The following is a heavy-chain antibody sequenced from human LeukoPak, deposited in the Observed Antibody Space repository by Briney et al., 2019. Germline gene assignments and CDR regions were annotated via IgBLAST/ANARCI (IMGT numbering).Heavy chain of an antibody. Sequence: PSETLSLTCAVYGGSFRGYYWSCIRQPPGKGLEWIGEINHSGSTNYNPSLKSRVTISVDTSKNQFSLKLSSVTAADTAVYYCARLGGVQLVNDYFDYWGQGTLVTVSS. CDR3: ARLGGVQLVNDYFDY. CDR2: INHSGST. CDR1: GGSFRGYY. V-gene: IGHV4-34*01. D-gene: IGHD6-13*01. J-gene: IGHJ4*02.